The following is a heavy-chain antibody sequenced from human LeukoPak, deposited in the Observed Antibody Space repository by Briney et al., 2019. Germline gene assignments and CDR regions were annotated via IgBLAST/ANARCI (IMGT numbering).Heavy chain of an antibody. V-gene: IGHV3-23*01. CDR2: ISGSGATT. CDR1: GFTFSSCA. D-gene: IGHD1-26*01. J-gene: IGHJ4*02. CDR3: AKDQSRVGASDPFDY. Sequence: GGSLRLSCAASGFTFSSCAMTWVRQAPGKGLEWVSSISGSGATTYYADSVKDRFTISRDNSNNTVYLQMNSLRAEDTAVYYCAKDQSRVGASDPFDYWGQGMQVGVSS.